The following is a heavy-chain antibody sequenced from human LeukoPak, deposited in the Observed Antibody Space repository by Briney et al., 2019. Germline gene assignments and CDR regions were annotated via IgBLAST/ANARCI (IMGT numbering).Heavy chain of an antibody. CDR3: AKDLGSSGYYVDY. V-gene: IGHV3-30*18. D-gene: IGHD3-22*01. J-gene: IGHJ4*02. CDR2: ISYDGSNK. CDR1: GLTFSSYG. Sequence: GRSLRLSCAASGLTFSSYGMHWVRQAPGKGLEWVAVISYDGSNKYYADSVKGRFTISRDNSKNTLYLQMNSLRAEDTAVYYCAKDLGSSGYYVDYWGQGTLVTVSS.